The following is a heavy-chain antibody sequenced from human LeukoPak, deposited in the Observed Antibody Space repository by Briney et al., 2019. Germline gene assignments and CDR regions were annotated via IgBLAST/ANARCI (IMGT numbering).Heavy chain of an antibody. V-gene: IGHV3-30*04. J-gene: IGHJ4*02. CDR3: TRDPILGAPDYFDY. CDR2: TSPDESLK. D-gene: IGHD1-26*01. CDR1: GFTFANYV. Sequence: GSLRLSCAASGFTFANYVTHWVRQAPGKGLEWVAVTSPDESLKFYGDSVKGRFTISRDNSKNTMYLQMNNLREEDTAVYYCTRDPILGAPDYFDYWGQGTLVTVSS.